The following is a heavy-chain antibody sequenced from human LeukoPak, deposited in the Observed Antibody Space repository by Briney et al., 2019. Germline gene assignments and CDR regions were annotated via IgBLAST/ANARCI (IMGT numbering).Heavy chain of an antibody. Sequence: SETLSLTCTVSGGSISSYYWSWIRQPPGKGLEWIGYIYYSGSTNYNPSLKSLVTMSVDTSKNQFSLKLSSVTAADTAVYYCARTLGYCSGGSCNGDAFDIWGQGTMVTVSS. V-gene: IGHV4-59*01. D-gene: IGHD2-15*01. J-gene: IGHJ3*02. CDR1: GGSISSYY. CDR2: IYYSGST. CDR3: ARTLGYCSGGSCNGDAFDI.